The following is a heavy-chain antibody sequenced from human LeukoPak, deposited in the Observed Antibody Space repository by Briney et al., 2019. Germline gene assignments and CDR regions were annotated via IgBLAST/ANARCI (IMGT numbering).Heavy chain of an antibody. CDR1: GGPISSGDYY. D-gene: IGHD3-10*01. J-gene: IGHJ4*02. Sequence: PSETLSLTCTVSGGPISSGDYYWSWIRQPPGKGLEWIGYIYYSGSTYYNPSLKSRVTISVDTSKNQFSLKLSSVTAADTAVYYCARDIWFGELSPDWGQGTLVTVSS. V-gene: IGHV4-30-4*01. CDR3: ARDIWFGELSPD. CDR2: IYYSGST.